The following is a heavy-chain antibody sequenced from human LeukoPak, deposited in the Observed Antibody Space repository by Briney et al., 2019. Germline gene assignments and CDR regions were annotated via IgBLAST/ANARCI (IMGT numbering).Heavy chain of an antibody. V-gene: IGHV4-4*02. CDR2: IYHSGST. CDR1: GGSISSSNW. Sequence: PSETLSLTCAVSGGSISSSNWWSWVRQPPGKGLEWIGEIYHSGSTNYNPSLKSRVTISVDKSKNQFSLKLSSVTAADTAVYYCARGLHYYYDSSGYYDYWGQGTLVTVSS. D-gene: IGHD3-22*01. J-gene: IGHJ4*02. CDR3: ARGLHYYYDSSGYYDY.